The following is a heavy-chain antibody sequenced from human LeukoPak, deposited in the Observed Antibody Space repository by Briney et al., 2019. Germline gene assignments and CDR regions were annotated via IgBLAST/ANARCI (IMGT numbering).Heavy chain of an antibody. V-gene: IGHV3-66*01. Sequence: PGRSLRLSCAPSGFTVSSNYMSWVRQAPGKGLEWVSVIYSGGSTYSANSVKGRFTISRDNSKNTLSLQMKSLRPQHTPLYFSAREEPAGILTYWGQGTLVTVSS. D-gene: IGHD2-2*01. CDR3: AREEPAGILTY. CDR1: GFTVSSNY. CDR2: IYSGGST. J-gene: IGHJ4*02.